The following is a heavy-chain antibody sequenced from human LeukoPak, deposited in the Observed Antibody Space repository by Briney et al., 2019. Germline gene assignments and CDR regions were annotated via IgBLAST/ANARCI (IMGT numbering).Heavy chain of an antibody. J-gene: IGHJ4*02. CDR1: GGSISSYY. D-gene: IGHD6-13*01. V-gene: IGHV4-59*01. CDR3: ARGSDEAAADYFDY. CDR2: IYYTGST. Sequence: KSSETLSLTCTVSGGSISSYYWSWIRQPPGKGLEWIGYIYYTGSTNYNPSLKSRVTISVDTSKNRFSLKLSSVTAADTAVYYCARGSDEAAADYFDYWGQGTLVTVSS.